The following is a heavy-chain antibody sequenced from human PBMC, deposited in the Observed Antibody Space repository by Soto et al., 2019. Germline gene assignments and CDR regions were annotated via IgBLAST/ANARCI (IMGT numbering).Heavy chain of an antibody. V-gene: IGHV3-30*18. CDR3: AKPRYNWNYFDY. J-gene: IGHJ4*02. CDR1: GFTFSSYG. CDR2: ISYDGSNK. D-gene: IGHD1-20*01. Sequence: GGSLRLSCAASGFTFSSYGMHWVRQAPGKGLEWVAVISYDGSNKYYADSVKGRFTISRDNSKNTLYLQMNSLRAEDTAVYYCAKPRYNWNYFDYWGQGTLVTVSS.